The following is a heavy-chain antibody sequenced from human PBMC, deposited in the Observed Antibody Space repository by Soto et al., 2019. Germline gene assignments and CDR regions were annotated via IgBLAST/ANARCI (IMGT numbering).Heavy chain of an antibody. J-gene: IGHJ5*02. Sequence: GESLKISCKGSGYSFTSYWIGWVRQMPGKGLEWMGIIYPGDSDTRYSPSFQGQVTIPADKSISTAYLQWSSLKASDTAMYYCARHSYDFWSGFRYSWFDPWGQGTLVTVSS. D-gene: IGHD3-3*01. CDR1: GYSFTSYW. CDR2: IYPGDSDT. CDR3: ARHSYDFWSGFRYSWFDP. V-gene: IGHV5-51*01.